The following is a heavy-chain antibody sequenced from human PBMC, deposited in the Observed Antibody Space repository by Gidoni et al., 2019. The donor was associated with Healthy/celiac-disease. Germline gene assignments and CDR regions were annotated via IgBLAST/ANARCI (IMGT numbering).Heavy chain of an antibody. CDR2: IYPGDSDT. CDR1: GYSFTSYW. CDR3: ASRGSAAGTDY. D-gene: IGHD6-13*01. Sequence: EVQLVQSGAEVKKPGESLKISCKGSGYSFTSYWIGWGRQMPGKGLEWRGLIYPGDSDTRYSPSCQGKVTISADKTISTAYLQWSSLKASDTAMYYCASRGSAAGTDYWGQGTLVTVSS. V-gene: IGHV5-51*01. J-gene: IGHJ4*02.